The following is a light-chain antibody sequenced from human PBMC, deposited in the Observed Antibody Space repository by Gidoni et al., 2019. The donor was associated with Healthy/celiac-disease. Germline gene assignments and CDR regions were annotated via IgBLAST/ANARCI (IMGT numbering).Light chain of an antibody. CDR3: QRYGSSPLT. CDR2: GAS. Sequence: EIVLTQSPGTLSLSPGERATLSCRASQSVSSCYLPWYQQKPGQAPRLLTYGASSKTTGIPNRISGSGSGTDFTLTISILEPEDFAVYYCQRYGSSPLTFGGGTKVEIK. CDR1: QSVSSCY. V-gene: IGKV3-20*01. J-gene: IGKJ4*01.